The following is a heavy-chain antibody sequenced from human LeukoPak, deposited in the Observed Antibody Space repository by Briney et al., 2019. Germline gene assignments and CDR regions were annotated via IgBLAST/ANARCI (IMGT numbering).Heavy chain of an antibody. V-gene: IGHV1-69*05. CDR1: GGTFSSYA. CDR3: ARGVVVPAAMGADY. CDR2: IIPIFGTA. Sequence: SVKVSCKASGGTFSSYAISWVRQAPGQGLEWMGGIIPIFGTANYAQKFQGRVTITTDESTSTAYMELSSLRSEDTAVYYCARGVVVPAAMGADYRGQGTLVTVSS. J-gene: IGHJ4*02. D-gene: IGHD2-2*01.